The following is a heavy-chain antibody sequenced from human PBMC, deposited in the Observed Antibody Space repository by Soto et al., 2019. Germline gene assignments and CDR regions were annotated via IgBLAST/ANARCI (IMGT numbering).Heavy chain of an antibody. CDR2: INHSGST. V-gene: IGHV4-34*01. Sequence: PSETLSLTCAVYGGSFSGYYWSWIRQPPGKGLEWIGEINHSGSTNYNPSLKSRVTISVDTSKNQFSLKLSSVTAADTAVYYCARGTPKDRVDMVVTIRGGGGGSDFDYWGQGTLVTVSS. CDR3: ARGTPKDRVDMVVTIRGGGGGSDFDY. CDR1: GGSFSGYY. D-gene: IGHD5-12*01. J-gene: IGHJ4*02.